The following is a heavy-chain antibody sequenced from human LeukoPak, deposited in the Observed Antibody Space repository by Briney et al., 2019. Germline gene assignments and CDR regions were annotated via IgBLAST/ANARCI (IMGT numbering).Heavy chain of an antibody. D-gene: IGHD3-22*01. CDR1: GGPFSGYY. V-gene: IGHV4-34*01. Sequence: SETLSLTCAVYGGPFSGYYWSWIRQPPGKGLEWIGEINHSGSTNYNPSLKSRVTISVDTSKNQFSLKLSSVTAADTAVYYCASRPYYYDSSGYSPTKNFDYWGQGTLVTVSS. CDR3: ASRPYYYDSSGYSPTKNFDY. J-gene: IGHJ4*02. CDR2: INHSGST.